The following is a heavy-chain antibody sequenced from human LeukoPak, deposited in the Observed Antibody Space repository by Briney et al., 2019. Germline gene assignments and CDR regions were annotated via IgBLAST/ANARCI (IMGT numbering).Heavy chain of an antibody. CDR1: GYRFTSYW. CDR2: IYPGDSDT. J-gene: IGHJ3*02. Sequence: XXXGXGYRFTSYWXXWVRQMPGKGLXXMXIIYPGDSDTRYSPSFQGQVTISADKSISTAYLQWSSLKASDTAMYYCARPCSSTSCYDAFDIWGQGTMVTVSS. D-gene: IGHD2-2*01. V-gene: IGHV5-51*01. CDR3: ARPCSSTSCYDAFDI.